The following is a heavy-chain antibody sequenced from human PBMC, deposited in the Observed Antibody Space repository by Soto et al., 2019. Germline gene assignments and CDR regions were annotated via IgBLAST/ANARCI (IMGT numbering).Heavy chain of an antibody. CDR3: AREDINESFFDS. CDR2: IYYTGHT. J-gene: IGHJ4*02. D-gene: IGHD2-8*01. Sequence: QVQLQESGPGLVKPSQTLSLTCSVSGGYISSGGNYWSWIRKHPGKGLEWIGFIYYTGHTKYNAALKSRVNISGDMSQNQFSLTLTSVSAADTAVYYCAREDINESFFDSWGPGILVTVSS. V-gene: IGHV4-31*03. CDR1: GGYISSGGNY.